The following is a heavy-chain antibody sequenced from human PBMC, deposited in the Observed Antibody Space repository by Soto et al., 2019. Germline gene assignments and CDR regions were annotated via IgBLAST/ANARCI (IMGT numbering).Heavy chain of an antibody. CDR3: AKTAYGDYVRGAFDI. CDR2: ISGSSSYI. Sequence: EVQLVESGGGLVKPGGSLRLSCAASGFTFSSHNMNWVRQAPGKGLEWVSCISGSSSYIFYADSVKGRFTISRDNSKNTLYLQMNSLRCEDTAVYYCAKTAYGDYVRGAFDIWGRGTMVTVSS. J-gene: IGHJ3*02. D-gene: IGHD4-17*01. V-gene: IGHV3-21*01. CDR1: GFTFSSHN.